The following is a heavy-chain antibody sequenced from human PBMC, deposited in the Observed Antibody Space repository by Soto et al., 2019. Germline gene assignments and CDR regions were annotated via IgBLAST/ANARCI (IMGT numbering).Heavy chain of an antibody. Sequence: QVQLEQSGAEVKQPGSSVRVSCKASGGTFSNSAISWVRQAPGQGLEWMGGIMPVFRAPDYAQNFQGRVTXTXDQXTSTAYMALHGLRSDDTAVYFCARDKDRLQLGGNYYYILDVWGQGTTVTVSS. V-gene: IGHV1-69*05. J-gene: IGHJ6*02. CDR1: GGTFSNSA. CDR2: IMPVFRAP. D-gene: IGHD5-12*01. CDR3: ARDKDRLQLGGNYYYILDV.